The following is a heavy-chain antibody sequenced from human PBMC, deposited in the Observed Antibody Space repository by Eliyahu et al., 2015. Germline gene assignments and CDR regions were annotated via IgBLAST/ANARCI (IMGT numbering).Heavy chain of an antibody. Sequence: QVQLVESGGGLVKPGXSLRLSCXASGFPFSDYYMSWIRQAPGKGLGWISYITSSGSTKYYADSVEGRFTISRDNAKKSLFLQLNSLRAEDTAVYYCAREFTAPAGHRFIDYWGQGTLVTVSS. J-gene: IGHJ4*02. D-gene: IGHD2-2*01. CDR3: AREFTAPAGHRFIDY. CDR2: ITSSGSTK. CDR1: GFPFSDYY. V-gene: IGHV3-11*01.